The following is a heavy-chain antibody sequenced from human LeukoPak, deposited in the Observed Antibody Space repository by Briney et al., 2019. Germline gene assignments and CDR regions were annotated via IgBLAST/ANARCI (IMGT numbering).Heavy chain of an antibody. J-gene: IGHJ4*02. D-gene: IGHD5-18*01. CDR3: ARDREDTAYDY. CDR2: IYSGGST. Sequence: GGSLRLSCAASGFTVSSIYMSWVRQAPGKGLEWVSVIYSGGSTYYADSVKGRFTISRDNSKNTLYLQMNSLRAEDTAVCYCARDREDTAYDYWGQGTLVTVSS. V-gene: IGHV3-53*01. CDR1: GFTVSSIY.